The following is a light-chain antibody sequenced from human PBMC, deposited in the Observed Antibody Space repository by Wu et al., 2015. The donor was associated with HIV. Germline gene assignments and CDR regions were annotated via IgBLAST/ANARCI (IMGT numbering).Light chain of an antibody. CDR1: QGVSSD. V-gene: IGKV1-13*02. CDR3: QQFKTYPLT. J-gene: IGKJ4*01. Sequence: AIQLTQSPSSLSASVGDRLTITCRTSQGVSSDLAWYQQKPGKAPKLLIHGVSALESGVPSRFSGSGFGAEFTLTISSLQPEDVATYYCQQFKTYPLTFGGGTKVEIK. CDR2: GVS.